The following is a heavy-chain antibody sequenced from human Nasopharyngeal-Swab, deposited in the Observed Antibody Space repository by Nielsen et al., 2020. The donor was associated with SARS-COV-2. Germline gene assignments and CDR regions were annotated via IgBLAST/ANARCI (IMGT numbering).Heavy chain of an antibody. J-gene: IGHJ6*02. CDR1: GFTFSSHG. V-gene: IGHV3-30*18. Sequence: GESLKISCTATGFTFSSHGMHWVRQAPGKGLEWVATISYEGRNKYYGDSVEGRFTISRDNSKNTLYLEMNRLRPEDTAIYSCAKDQWPRYDILTGWNGMDVWGQGTTVIVSS. CDR2: ISYEGRNK. D-gene: IGHD3-9*01. CDR3: AKDQWPRYDILTGWNGMDV.